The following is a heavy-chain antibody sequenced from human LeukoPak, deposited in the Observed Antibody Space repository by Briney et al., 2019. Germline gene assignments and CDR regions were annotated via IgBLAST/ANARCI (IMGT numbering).Heavy chain of an antibody. CDR2: ISSSSSTI. CDR1: GFTFSSYS. J-gene: IGHJ6*02. V-gene: IGHV3-48*04. CDR3: SGVSYYYYYGMDV. Sequence: PGGSLRLSCAASGFTFSSYSMNWVRQAPGKGLEWVSYISSSSSTIYYADSVKGRFTISRDNAKNSLYLQMNSLRAEDTAVYYCSGVSYYYYYGMDVWGQGTTVTVSS.